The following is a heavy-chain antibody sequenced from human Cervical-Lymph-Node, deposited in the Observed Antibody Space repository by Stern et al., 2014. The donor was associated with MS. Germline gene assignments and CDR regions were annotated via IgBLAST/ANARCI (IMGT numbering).Heavy chain of an antibody. CDR3: ARQLSSAWYAVDV. CDR1: GGSISSYY. Sequence: VHLVESGPGLVKSSETLSLTCTVSGGSISSYYWTWIRQSPGKGPEWIGYIYYSGSTTYNPSFKSRVTISVDSSKNQFTLKLNPVTAADTAKYFCARQLSSAWYAVDVWGQGTMVTVSS. V-gene: IGHV4-59*08. J-gene: IGHJ3*01. CDR2: IYYSGST. D-gene: IGHD6-19*01.